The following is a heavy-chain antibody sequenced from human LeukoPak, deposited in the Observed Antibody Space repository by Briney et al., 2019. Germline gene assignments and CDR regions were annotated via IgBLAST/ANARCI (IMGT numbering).Heavy chain of an antibody. Sequence: GGSLRLSCAASGFTFSSYGMHWVRQAPGKGLEWVAVIWYDGSNKYYADSVKGRFTISRDNSKNTLYLQMNSLRAEDTAVYYCARGPDYGGNLAADYWGQGTLVTVSS. CDR3: ARGPDYGGNLAADY. D-gene: IGHD4-23*01. J-gene: IGHJ4*02. CDR2: IWYDGSNK. V-gene: IGHV3-33*01. CDR1: GFTFSSYG.